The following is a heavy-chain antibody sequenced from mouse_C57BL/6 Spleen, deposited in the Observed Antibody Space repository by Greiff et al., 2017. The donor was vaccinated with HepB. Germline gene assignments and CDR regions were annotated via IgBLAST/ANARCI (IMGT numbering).Heavy chain of an antibody. CDR3: ARENYYYAFDY. CDR2: INYDGSST. J-gene: IGHJ2*01. D-gene: IGHD1-1*01. Sequence: EVKLMESEGGLVQPGSSMKLSCTASGFTFSDYYMAWVRQVPEKGLEWVANINYDGSSTYYLDSLKSRFIISRDNAKNILYLQMSSLKSEDTATYYCARENYYYAFDYWGQGTTLTVSS. V-gene: IGHV5-16*01. CDR1: GFTFSDYY.